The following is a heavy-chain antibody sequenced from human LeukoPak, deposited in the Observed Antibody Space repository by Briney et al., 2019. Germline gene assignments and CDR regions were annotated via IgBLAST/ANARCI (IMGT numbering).Heavy chain of an antibody. Sequence: TGGSLRLSCAASGFTFSSYAMSWVRQAPGKGLEWVSAISGSGGSTYYADSVKGRFTISRDNSKNTLYLQLNSLRAEDTAVYYCARPSVWGSYRSFPFDFWGQGTLVTVSS. V-gene: IGHV3-23*01. J-gene: IGHJ4*02. CDR2: ISGSGGST. CDR3: ARPSVWGSYRSFPFDF. CDR1: GFTFSSYA. D-gene: IGHD3-16*02.